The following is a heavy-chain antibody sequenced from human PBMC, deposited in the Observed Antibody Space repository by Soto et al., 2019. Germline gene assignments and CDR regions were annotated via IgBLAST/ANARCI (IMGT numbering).Heavy chain of an antibody. CDR3: ASSYGSGYRAFDY. Sequence: QVQLVQSGAEVKRPGSSVKVSCKASGDTFTFYSINWVRQAPGLGLEWMGRINPILSMSNYAQRFQGRVRMTADNSTSTAYMELRSLRSEDTAIYYCASSYGSGYRAFDYWGQGALVTVSS. D-gene: IGHD3-10*01. CDR2: INPILSMS. V-gene: IGHV1-69*02. J-gene: IGHJ4*02. CDR1: GDTFTFYS.